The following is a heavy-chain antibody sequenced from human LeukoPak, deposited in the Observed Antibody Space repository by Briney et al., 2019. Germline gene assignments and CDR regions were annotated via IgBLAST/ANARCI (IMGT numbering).Heavy chain of an antibody. J-gene: IGHJ4*02. D-gene: IGHD3-10*01. CDR1: GGTFSSYA. Sequence: SVKVSCKASGGTFSSYAISWVRQAPGQGLEWMGGIIPIFGTANYAQKFQGRVAITADESTSTAYMELSSLRSEDTAVYYCARDGMGFGELWDFDYWGQGTLVTVSS. CDR2: IIPIFGTA. V-gene: IGHV1-69*13. CDR3: ARDGMGFGELWDFDY.